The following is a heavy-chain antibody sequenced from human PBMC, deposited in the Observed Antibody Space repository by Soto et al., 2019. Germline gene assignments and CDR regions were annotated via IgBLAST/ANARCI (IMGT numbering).Heavy chain of an antibody. CDR2: IYISGSA. CDR3: ARDYNNRAGRGFDP. D-gene: IGHD4-4*01. V-gene: IGHV4-4*07. CDR1: GGSLNNYF. Sequence: LSLTCTVSGGSLNNYFWNWIRQPAGKGLEWIGRIYISGSANYNPSLKSRVTMSVDTSKNQFSLKLSPVTAADTAIYYCARDYNNRAGRGFDPWGQGTLVTVSS. J-gene: IGHJ5*02.